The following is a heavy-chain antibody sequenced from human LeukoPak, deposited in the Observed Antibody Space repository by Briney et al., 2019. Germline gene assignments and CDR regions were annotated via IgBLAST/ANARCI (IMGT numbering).Heavy chain of an antibody. D-gene: IGHD3-9*01. Sequence: ASVHVSYKACGYTFTRYYMHRVRRAPAQRLEWMGWINPNSGCTNYAQKVHGRVTITRDTYISTAYMELSRLRSDEKAVYYCARVRNRSVDRSTWFDPWGQGTLVTVSS. CDR3: ARVRNRSVDRSTWFDP. CDR1: GYTFTRYY. J-gene: IGHJ5*02. CDR2: INPNSGCT. V-gene: IGHV1-2*02.